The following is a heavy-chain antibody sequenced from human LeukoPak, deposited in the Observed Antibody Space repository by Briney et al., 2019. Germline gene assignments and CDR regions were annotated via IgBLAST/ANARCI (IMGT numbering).Heavy chain of an antibody. CDR1: GFTFSSYA. Sequence: GGSLRLSCAASGFTFSSYAMSWVRQAPGKGLEWVANIKQDGSEKYYVDSVKGRFTISRDNAKNSLYLQMNSLKTEDTAVYYCTTDWGEYQAFAAMDYYYYGMDVWGQGTTVTVSS. J-gene: IGHJ6*02. CDR2: IKQDGSEK. D-gene: IGHD2-2*01. CDR3: TTDWGEYQAFAAMDYYYYGMDV. V-gene: IGHV3-7*03.